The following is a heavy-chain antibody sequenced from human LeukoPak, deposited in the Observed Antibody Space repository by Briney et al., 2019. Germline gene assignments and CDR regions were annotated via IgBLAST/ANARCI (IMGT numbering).Heavy chain of an antibody. J-gene: IGHJ5*02. Sequence: SETLSLTCTVSGGSISSSSYYWGWIRQPPGKGLEWIGSIYYSGSTYYNPSLKSRVTISVDTSKNQFSLKLSSVTAADTAVYYCARESTGGSIAATSWFDPWGQGTLVTVSS. CDR2: IYYSGST. CDR3: ARESTGGSIAATSWFDP. V-gene: IGHV4-39*07. CDR1: GGSISSSSYY. D-gene: IGHD6-6*01.